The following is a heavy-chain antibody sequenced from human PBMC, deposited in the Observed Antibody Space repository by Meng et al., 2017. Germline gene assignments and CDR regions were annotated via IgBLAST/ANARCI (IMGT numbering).Heavy chain of an antibody. CDR1: GFTFSSHV. Sequence: GESLKISCATSGFTFSSHVMHWVRQAPGKGLEWVAIVFYDGANKYADSVKGRFTISRDNSMNTLSLQMNSLRSDDTAVYYCARDIVGATNFDYWGQGTLVTVSS. CDR2: VFYDGANK. J-gene: IGHJ4*02. CDR3: ARDIVGATNFDY. V-gene: IGHV3-30*04. D-gene: IGHD1-26*01.